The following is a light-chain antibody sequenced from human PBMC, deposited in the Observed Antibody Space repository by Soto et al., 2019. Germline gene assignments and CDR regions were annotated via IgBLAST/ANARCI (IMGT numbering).Light chain of an antibody. J-gene: IGKJ1*01. Sequence: DIHMTQAPSTLSASVGDRVTITCRASQSINAWLAGYQQKPGKDPKLLIYDVSTLARGVPSRFSGSASGSEFTLTISNLESDDFASYYCQQYHRYYTFGQGTRVEIK. V-gene: IGKV1-5*01. CDR2: DVS. CDR3: QQYHRYYT. CDR1: QSINAW.